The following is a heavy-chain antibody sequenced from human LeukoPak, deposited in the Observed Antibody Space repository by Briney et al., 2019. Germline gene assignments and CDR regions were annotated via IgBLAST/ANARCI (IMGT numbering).Heavy chain of an antibody. V-gene: IGHV4-59*01. CDR2: IYYSGST. J-gene: IGHJ4*02. CDR3: ARALHGGNSGFDY. D-gene: IGHD4-23*01. Sequence: SGTLSLTCAVSGGSISSYYWSWIRQPPGKGLEWIGYIYYSGSTNYNPSLKSRVTISVDTSKNQFSLKLSSVTAADTAVYYCARALHGGNSGFDYWGQGTLVTVSS. CDR1: GGSISSYY.